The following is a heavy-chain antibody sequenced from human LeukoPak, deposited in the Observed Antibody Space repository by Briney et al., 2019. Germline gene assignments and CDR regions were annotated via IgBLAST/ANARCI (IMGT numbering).Heavy chain of an antibody. V-gene: IGHV3-7*01. Sequence: GGSLRLSCAVSGVNFSSYWMSWVRQAPGKGLEWVANIKQGGSEEYYEDSVKGRFTISTDNAKNSLYLQMNSLRAEDTAVYYCARDAYYDFWSGYPRYFDYWGQGTLVTVSS. J-gene: IGHJ4*02. CDR1: GVNFSSYW. D-gene: IGHD3-3*01. CDR2: IKQGGSEE. CDR3: ARDAYYDFWSGYPRYFDY.